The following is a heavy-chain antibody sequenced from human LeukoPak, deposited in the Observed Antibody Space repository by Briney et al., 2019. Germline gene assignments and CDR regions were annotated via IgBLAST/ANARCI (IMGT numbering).Heavy chain of an antibody. CDR1: GFTVSDNY. CDR3: ASGTTDIVVVPATLRNYYFDY. J-gene: IGHJ4*02. CDR2: IYSDGST. D-gene: IGHD2-2*01. V-gene: IGHV3-66*01. Sequence: GGSLRLSCAASGFTVSDNYMSWVRQAPGKGLEWVSVIYSDGSTYYADSVKGRFTISRDNSKNTVYLQMNSLRAEDTAVYYCASGTTDIVVVPATLRNYYFDYWGQGTLVTVSS.